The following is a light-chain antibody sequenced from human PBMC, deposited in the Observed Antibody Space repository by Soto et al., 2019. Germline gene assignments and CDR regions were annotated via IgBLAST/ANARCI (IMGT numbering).Light chain of an antibody. V-gene: IGKV1-39*01. CDR1: QSINNY. CDR2: AAS. CDR3: QQYYSYPLT. J-gene: IGKJ4*01. Sequence: DIQMTQSPYSLSASVGDRVTITCRASQSINNYLNWYQQKPGKAPNLLIYAASSLQSGVPSRFSGSGSGTDFTLTISCLQSEDFATYYCQQYYSYPLTFGGGTKVDIK.